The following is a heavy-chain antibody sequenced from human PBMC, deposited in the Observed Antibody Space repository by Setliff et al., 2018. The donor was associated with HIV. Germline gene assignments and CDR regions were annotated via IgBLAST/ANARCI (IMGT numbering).Heavy chain of an antibody. J-gene: IGHJ6*03. CDR2: TYYRSKWNS. V-gene: IGHV6-1*01. CDR3: ARGGDWDDNYYMDV. CDR1: GDSVSNNNAA. Sequence: HSQTLSLTCAISGDSVSNNNAAWNWLRQSPSRGLEWLGSTYYRSKWNSDYAPSVKGRVTINPDTSKNKFSLQLNSVTPEDTAVYYCARGGDWDDNYYMDVWGKGTTVTVSS. D-gene: IGHD1-1*01.